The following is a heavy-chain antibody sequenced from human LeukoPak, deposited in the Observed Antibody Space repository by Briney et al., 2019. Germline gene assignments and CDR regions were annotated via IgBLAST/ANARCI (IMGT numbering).Heavy chain of an antibody. D-gene: IGHD4/OR15-4a*01. CDR1: GFTFSNYW. CDR2: MSGDGSST. J-gene: IGHJ4*02. CDR3: ARDTLGEGEDANYAVYYFDY. V-gene: IGHV3-74*01. Sequence: GGSLRLSCAASGFTFSNYWMNWVRQVPGKGLMWVSRMSGDGSSTNYADSVKGRFTISRDNAKNTLYLQMNSLRVEDTALYYCARDTLGEGEDANYAVYYFDYWGQGTVVTVSS.